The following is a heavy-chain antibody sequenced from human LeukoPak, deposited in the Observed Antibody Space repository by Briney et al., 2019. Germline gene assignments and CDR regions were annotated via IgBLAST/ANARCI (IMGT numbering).Heavy chain of an antibody. D-gene: IGHD6-13*01. J-gene: IGHJ4*02. V-gene: IGHV1-69*06. CDR2: IIPIFGTA. CDR1: GGTFSSYA. Sequence: GASVKVSCKASGGTFSSYAISWVRQAPGQGLEWMGGIIPIFGTANYAQKFQGRVTITADKSTSTAYMELSSLRSEDTAVYYCARAQAGIAAAGKLDYWGQGTLVTVSS. CDR3: ARAQAGIAAAGKLDY.